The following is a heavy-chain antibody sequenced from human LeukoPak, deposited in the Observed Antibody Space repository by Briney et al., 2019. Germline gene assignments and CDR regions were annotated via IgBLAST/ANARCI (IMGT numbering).Heavy chain of an antibody. CDR1: GYTFTGYY. J-gene: IGHJ4*02. D-gene: IGHD1-1*01. Sequence: SVKVSCKASGYTFTGYYMHWVRQAPGQGLEWMGRIIPIFGTANYAQKFQGRVTITTDESTSTAYTELSSLRSEDTAVYYCARGLGTTGPSYWGQGTLVTVSS. V-gene: IGHV1-69*05. CDR3: ARGLGTTGPSY. CDR2: IIPIFGTA.